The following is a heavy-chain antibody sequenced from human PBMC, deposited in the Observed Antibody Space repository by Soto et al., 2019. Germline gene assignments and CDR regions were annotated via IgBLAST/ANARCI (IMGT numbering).Heavy chain of an antibody. D-gene: IGHD3-9*01. Sequence: QLQLQESGPGLVKPSETLSLTCSVSGDSINSDKYYWGWIRQPPGKGLEWIGGIYFRGNTYYNPSLRTRVTISLDKSKSQFSLKLNSVTAADSAVYFCARLEGLATISYYFDFWGQGALVTVSS. CDR1: GDSINSDKYY. J-gene: IGHJ4*02. CDR2: IYFRGNT. CDR3: ARLEGLATISYYFDF. V-gene: IGHV4-39*01.